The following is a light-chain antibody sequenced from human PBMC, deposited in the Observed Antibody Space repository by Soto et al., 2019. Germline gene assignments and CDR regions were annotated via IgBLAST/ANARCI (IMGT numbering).Light chain of an antibody. Sequence: DIQMTQSPSTLSASVGDRVTVTCRASQSISDWLAWYQHKPGKAPKLLIYHAFTLESGVPSRFSGSGSGTEFTLTISSLQPDDFATYYCQNCHSYPYTFGQGTKLEIK. CDR3: QNCHSYPYT. J-gene: IGKJ2*01. CDR2: HAF. CDR1: QSISDW. V-gene: IGKV1-5*01.